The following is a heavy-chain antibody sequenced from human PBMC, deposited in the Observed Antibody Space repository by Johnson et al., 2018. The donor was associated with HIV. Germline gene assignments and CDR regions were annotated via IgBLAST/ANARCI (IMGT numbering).Heavy chain of an antibody. CDR1: GVTFSTYA. J-gene: IGHJ3*02. Sequence: QVRLVESGGGGVQPGRSLRLSCVVSGVTFSTYAMHWVRQAPGKGLEWVAVMSYDASNKYYADSLKGRFIISRDNSKNSLYLQMNSLRAEDTALYYCARRPNHDILTGKGGAFDIWGQGTMVTVSS. CDR2: MSYDASNK. D-gene: IGHD3-9*01. V-gene: IGHV3-30-3*01. CDR3: ARRPNHDILTGKGGAFDI.